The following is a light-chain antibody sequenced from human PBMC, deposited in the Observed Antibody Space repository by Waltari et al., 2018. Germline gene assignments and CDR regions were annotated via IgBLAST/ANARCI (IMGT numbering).Light chain of an antibody. CDR2: KIS. Sequence: DVVLTQSPLSLSVTLGQPASLSCRSSQSLVFTNGNIYLHWFRQRPGQSPRRLIYKISNRESGVPDRFTGSGSGTDVKLRISRVEAEDVGVYYCMQGTHWPHTFGQGTKLEIK. J-gene: IGKJ2*01. CDR1: QSLVFTNGNIY. V-gene: IGKV2-30*01. CDR3: MQGTHWPHT.